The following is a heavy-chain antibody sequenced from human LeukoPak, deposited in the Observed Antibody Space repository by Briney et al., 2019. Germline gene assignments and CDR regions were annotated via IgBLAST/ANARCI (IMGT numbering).Heavy chain of an antibody. CDR1: GGSISSYY. V-gene: IGHV4-59*01. CDR3: ARLYYGSGSYYKSDAFDI. D-gene: IGHD3-10*01. CDR2: IYYSGST. J-gene: IGHJ3*02. Sequence: SETLSLTCTVSGGSISSYYWSWIRQPPGKGLEWIGYIYYSGSTNYNPSLKSRVTISVDTSKNQFSLKRSSVTAADRAVYYWARLYYGSGSYYKSDAFDIWGQGTMVTVSS.